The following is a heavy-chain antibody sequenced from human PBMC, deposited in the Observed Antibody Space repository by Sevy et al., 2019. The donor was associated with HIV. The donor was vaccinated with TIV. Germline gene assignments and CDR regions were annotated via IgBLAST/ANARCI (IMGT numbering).Heavy chain of an antibody. J-gene: IGHJ4*02. V-gene: IGHV3-15*01. CDR3: TTGHDSGAIFDY. CDR2: IKTETDGGTI. Sequence: GGSLRLSCTASGFIFSNVWMSWVRQAPGKGLEWVGRIKTETDGGTIDYAEPVKDRFTISRDNSKNTLYLEMNTLKTEDTAVYFCTTGHDSGAIFDYWGQGTLVTVSS. D-gene: IGHD2-8*02. CDR1: GFIFSNVW.